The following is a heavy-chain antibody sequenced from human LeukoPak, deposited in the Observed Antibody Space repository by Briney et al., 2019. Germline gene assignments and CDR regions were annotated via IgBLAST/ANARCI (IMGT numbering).Heavy chain of an antibody. CDR1: GFTFSSYW. Sequence: PGGSLRLSCAASGFTFSSYWMSWVRQAPGKGLEWVANIKQDGSEKYYVDSVKGRFTISRDNAKNSLYLQMNSLRAEDTAVYYCARALYDSSGQIQYWGQGTLVTVSS. CDR3: ARALYDSSGQIQY. V-gene: IGHV3-7*01. CDR2: IKQDGSEK. D-gene: IGHD3-22*01. J-gene: IGHJ4*02.